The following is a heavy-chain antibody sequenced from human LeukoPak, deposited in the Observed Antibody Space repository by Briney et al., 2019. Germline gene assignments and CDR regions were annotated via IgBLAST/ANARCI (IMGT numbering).Heavy chain of an antibody. CDR1: GGPISGHY. D-gene: IGHD3-16*01. J-gene: IGHJ5*02. Sequence: SETLSLTCTVSGGPISGHYWSWIRQSPGKGLEWIGYIRYTGSTNYNPSLNSRVTMSVDTPHNQFSLRLTSVTAADTAVYYCARLHALGAEEFDPWGQGALVTVSS. CDR3: ARLHALGAEEFDP. CDR2: IRYTGST. V-gene: IGHV4-59*11.